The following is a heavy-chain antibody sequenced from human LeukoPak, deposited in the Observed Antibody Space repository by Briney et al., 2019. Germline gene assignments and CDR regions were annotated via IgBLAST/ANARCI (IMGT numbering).Heavy chain of an antibody. CDR3: ARGIEKLWTAGGSGDY. J-gene: IGHJ4*02. CDR1: GGSISSGSYY. D-gene: IGHD6-13*01. V-gene: IGHV4-61*02. CDR2: IYTSGST. Sequence: SQTLSLTCTVSGGSISSGSYYWSWIRQPAGKGLEWIGRIYTSGSTNYNPSLKSRVTISVDTSKNQFSLKLSSVTAADTAVYYCARGIEKLWTAGGSGDYWGQGTLVTVSS.